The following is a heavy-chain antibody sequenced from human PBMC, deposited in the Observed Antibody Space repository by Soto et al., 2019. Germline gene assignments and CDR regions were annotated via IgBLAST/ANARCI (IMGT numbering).Heavy chain of an antibody. CDR3: TRRSIVGAPGYYGMDV. Sequence: GSLRLSCAASGFTFSGSAMHWVRQASGKGLEWVGRIRSKANSYATAYAASVKGRFTISRDDSKNTAYLQMNSLKTEDTAVYYCTRRSIVGAPGYYGMDVWGQGTTVTVSS. D-gene: IGHD1-26*01. J-gene: IGHJ6*02. V-gene: IGHV3-73*01. CDR2: IRSKANSYAT. CDR1: GFTFSGSA.